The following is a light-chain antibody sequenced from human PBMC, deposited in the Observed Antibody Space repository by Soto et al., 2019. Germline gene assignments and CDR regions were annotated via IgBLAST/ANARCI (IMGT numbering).Light chain of an antibody. V-gene: IGKV1-39*01. CDR1: QNIGNY. CDR3: QQTFITPMYT. CDR2: AAS. Sequence: DIQMTQSPSSLSASVGARVTITCRASQNIGNYLNWYRQKPGKAPELLMFAASTLITGVPSRFSGSGSGTDFTLTISGLQPEDFGTYYCQQTFITPMYTFGRGTRLEMK. J-gene: IGKJ2*01.